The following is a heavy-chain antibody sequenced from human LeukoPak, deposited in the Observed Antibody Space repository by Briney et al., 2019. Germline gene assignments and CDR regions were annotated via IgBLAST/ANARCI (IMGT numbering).Heavy chain of an antibody. J-gene: IGHJ4*02. V-gene: IGHV1-18*04. Sequence: GASVKDSCKASGYTFTSYGISWLRQAPGQGLEWMGWISAYNGNTNYAQKLQGRVTMTTDTSTSTAYMELRSLRSDDTAVYYCARQVWDVGFDYWGQGTLVTVSS. CDR2: ISAYNGNT. D-gene: IGHD1-26*01. CDR1: GYTFTSYG. CDR3: ARQVWDVGFDY.